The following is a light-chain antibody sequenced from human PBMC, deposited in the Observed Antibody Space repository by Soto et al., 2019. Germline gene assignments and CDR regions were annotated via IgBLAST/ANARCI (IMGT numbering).Light chain of an antibody. CDR2: AAS. J-gene: IGKJ3*01. CDR3: QHTYSTPFT. V-gene: IGKV1-39*01. CDR1: QSISSY. Sequence: DIQMTQSPSPLSASVGDRVTITCRSSQSISSYVNWYQQKPGIAPRLLIFAASNLQTGVPSRFSGSGSGTDFTLTISRLQPEDFGTYFCQHTYSTPFTFGPGTKVDI.